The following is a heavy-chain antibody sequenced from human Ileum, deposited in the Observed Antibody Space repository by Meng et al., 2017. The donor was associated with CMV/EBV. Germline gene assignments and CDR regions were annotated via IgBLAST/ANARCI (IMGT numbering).Heavy chain of an antibody. D-gene: IGHD3-10*01. CDR1: GGSVSSYS. Sequence: GSLRLSCSVSGGSVSSYSWSWIRQSPGKGLEWIGYLFYNGDTNYSPSLRGRATISVGTSKNEFSLKLTSVTAADTAVYYCAKDRDSHGGLFDSWGQGTQVTVSS. CDR2: LFYNGDT. V-gene: IGHV4-59*02. CDR3: AKDRDSHGGLFDS. J-gene: IGHJ4*02.